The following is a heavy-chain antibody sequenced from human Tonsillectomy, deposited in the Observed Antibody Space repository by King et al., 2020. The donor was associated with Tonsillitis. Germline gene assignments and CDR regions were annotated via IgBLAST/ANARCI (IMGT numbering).Heavy chain of an antibody. D-gene: IGHD6-13*01. CDR3: AREGYSSSWPY. CDR2: ISSSGSTI. Sequence: VQLVESGGGLVKPGGSLRLSCAASGFTFSSFGMNWVRQAPGKGLEWVSYISSSGSTIYYADSVKGRFTISRDNAKNSLYLQMNSLRAEDTAVYYCAREGYSSSWPYWGQGTLVTVSS. V-gene: IGHV3-21*05. CDR1: GFTFSSFG. J-gene: IGHJ4*02.